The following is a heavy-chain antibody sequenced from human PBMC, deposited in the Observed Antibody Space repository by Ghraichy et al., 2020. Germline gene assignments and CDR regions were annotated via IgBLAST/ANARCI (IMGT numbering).Heavy chain of an antibody. V-gene: IGHV1-18*01. CDR2: INANKGNA. CDR1: GYGLDHYG. J-gene: IGHJ6*02. Sequence: ASVKVSCKASGYGLDHYGITWLRQPPGQGLEWMGWINANKGNANYEQKFQGRVTMTTDPSTNTAYMELRSLRSDDTAVYYCARGEVDYYYGMDVWGQGTTVTVSS. CDR3: ARGEVDYYYGMDV. D-gene: IGHD3-16*01.